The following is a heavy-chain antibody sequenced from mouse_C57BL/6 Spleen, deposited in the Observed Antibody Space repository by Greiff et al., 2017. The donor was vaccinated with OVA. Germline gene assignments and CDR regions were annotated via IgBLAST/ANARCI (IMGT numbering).Heavy chain of an antibody. CDR3: ARRGGGPYAMDY. Sequence: QVTLKVCGPGILQSSQTLSLTCSFSGFSLSTSGMGVSWIRQPSGKGLEWLAHIYWDDDKRYNPSLKSRLTISKDTSRNQVFLKITSVDTADTATYYCARRGGGPYAMDYWGQGTSVTVSS. CDR1: GFSLSTSGMG. J-gene: IGHJ4*01. V-gene: IGHV8-12*01. CDR2: IYWDDDK.